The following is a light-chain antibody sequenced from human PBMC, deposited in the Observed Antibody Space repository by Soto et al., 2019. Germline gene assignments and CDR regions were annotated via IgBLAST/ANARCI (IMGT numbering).Light chain of an antibody. CDR1: QGISSF. CDR2: AAS. Sequence: EIQLTQSPSFLSASIGDKVTITCRASQGISSFLAWYQQKPGKAPNLLIYAASTLQSGVPSRFSGSGSGTEFTLTISSLQPEDSATYFCQQLKSYPLTFGGGTKVEIK. V-gene: IGKV1-9*01. CDR3: QQLKSYPLT. J-gene: IGKJ4*01.